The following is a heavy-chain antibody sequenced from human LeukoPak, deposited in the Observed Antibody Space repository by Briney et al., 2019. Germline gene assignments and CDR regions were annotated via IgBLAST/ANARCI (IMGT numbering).Heavy chain of an antibody. CDR2: MSYDGSNK. J-gene: IGHJ4*02. CDR3: ARDPAVAGPGDY. D-gene: IGHD6-19*01. Sequence: GRSLRLSCAASGFTFSSYAMHWVRQAPGKGLEWVAVMSYDGSNKYYADSVKGRFTISRDNSKNTLYLQMNSLRAEDTAVYYCARDPAVAGPGDYWGQGTLVTVSS. CDR1: GFTFSSYA. V-gene: IGHV3-30*04.